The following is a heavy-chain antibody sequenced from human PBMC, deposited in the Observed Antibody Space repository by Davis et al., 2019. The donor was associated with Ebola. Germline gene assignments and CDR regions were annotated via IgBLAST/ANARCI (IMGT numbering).Heavy chain of an antibody. Sequence: GESLKISCKGSGYSFTSYWISWVRQMPGKGLEWMGRIDPSDSYTNYSPSFQGHVTISADKSISTAYLQWSSLKASDTAMYYCVRHLSYGDYFDYWGQGTLVTVSS. CDR2: IDPSDSYT. J-gene: IGHJ4*02. CDR1: GYSFTSYW. D-gene: IGHD4-17*01. CDR3: VRHLSYGDYFDY. V-gene: IGHV5-10-1*01.